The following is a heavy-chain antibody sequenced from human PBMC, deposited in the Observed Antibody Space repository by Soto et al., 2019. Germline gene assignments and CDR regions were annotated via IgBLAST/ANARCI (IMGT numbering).Heavy chain of an antibody. Sequence: SVKVSCKASGFTFTSSAMQWVRQARGQRLEWIGWIVVGSGNTNYAQKFQERVTITRDMSTSTAYMELSSLRSEDTAVYYCAAEGALFYCSGGSCYQIVNFWGQGTLVTVSS. CDR1: GFTFTSSA. CDR2: IVVGSGNT. CDR3: AAEGALFYCSGGSCYQIVNF. V-gene: IGHV1-58*02. J-gene: IGHJ4*02. D-gene: IGHD2-15*01.